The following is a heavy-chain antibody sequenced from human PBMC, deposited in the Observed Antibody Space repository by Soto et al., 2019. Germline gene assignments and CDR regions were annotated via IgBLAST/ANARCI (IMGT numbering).Heavy chain of an antibody. J-gene: IGHJ5*02. V-gene: IGHV1-69*01. CDR1: GGTFSSYA. CDR2: IISIFGTA. D-gene: IGHD3-22*01. Sequence: QVQLVQSGAEVKKPGSSVKVSCKASGGTFSSYAISWVRQAPGQGLEWMGGIISIFGTANYAQKFQGRVTITADESTSTAYMELSSLRSEDTAVYYCARGSVLYYYDSSGYRNWFDPWGQGTLVTVSS. CDR3: ARGSVLYYYDSSGYRNWFDP.